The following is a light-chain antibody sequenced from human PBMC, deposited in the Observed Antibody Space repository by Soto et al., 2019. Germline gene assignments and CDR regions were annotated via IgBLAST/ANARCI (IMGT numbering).Light chain of an antibody. Sequence: SYELTQPLSVSVALGQTARITCGGNNIGSKNVHWYQQKPGQAPVLVIYRDSNRPSGIPERFSGSNSGNTATLTISRAQAGDEADYYCQVWDSSTRGFGTGTKVTVL. CDR3: QVWDSSTRG. V-gene: IGLV3-9*01. CDR2: RDS. CDR1: NIGSKN. J-gene: IGLJ1*01.